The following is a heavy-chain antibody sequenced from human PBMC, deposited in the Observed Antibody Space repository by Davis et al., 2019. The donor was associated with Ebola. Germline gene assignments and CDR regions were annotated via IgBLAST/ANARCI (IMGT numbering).Heavy chain of an antibody. CDR3: ARGRWLRFYYFDY. Sequence: GGSLRLSCVVSGFTFSSYAMYWVRQAPGKGLEWVAVISYDGSNKYYADSVKGRFTISRDNSKNTLYLQMNSLRAEDTAVYYCARGRWLRFYYFDYWGQGTLVTVSS. CDR1: GFTFSSYA. D-gene: IGHD5-12*01. J-gene: IGHJ4*02. V-gene: IGHV3-30-3*01. CDR2: ISYDGSNK.